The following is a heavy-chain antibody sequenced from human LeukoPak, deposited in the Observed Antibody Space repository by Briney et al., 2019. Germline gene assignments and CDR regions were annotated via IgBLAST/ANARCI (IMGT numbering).Heavy chain of an antibody. CDR1: GYTFTSYY. V-gene: IGHV1-46*01. D-gene: IGHD3-3*01. CDR3: ASAITIFGYYYYMDV. J-gene: IGHJ6*03. Sequence: ASVKVSCKASGYTFTSYYMHWVRQAPGQGLEWMGIINPSGGSPSYAQKVQGRVTMTRDTSTSTVYMELSSLRSEDTAVYYCASAITIFGYYYYMDVWGKGTTVTVSS. CDR2: INPSGGSP.